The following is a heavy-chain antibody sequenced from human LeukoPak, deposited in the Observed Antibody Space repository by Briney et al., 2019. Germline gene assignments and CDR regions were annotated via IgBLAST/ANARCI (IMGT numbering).Heavy chain of an antibody. V-gene: IGHV4-59*01. J-gene: IGHJ4*02. D-gene: IGHD2-15*01. CDR1: GDSNTNYF. CDR3: ARGRVAYSAYYFDY. CDR2: IYYTGNT. Sequence: SETLSLTCTVSGDSNTNYFWSWLRQPPGKGLEWIGYIYYTGNTNYKPSLKSRVTISVDTSTNQFSLRLRSVTAAVTAVYYCARGRVAYSAYYFDYWGRGTLVTVSS.